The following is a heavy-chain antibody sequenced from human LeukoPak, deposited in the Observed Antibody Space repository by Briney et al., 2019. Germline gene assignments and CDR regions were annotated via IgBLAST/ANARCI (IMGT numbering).Heavy chain of an antibody. CDR3: ARVPSAVIVATSYYFDY. D-gene: IGHD5-12*01. Sequence: GGSLRLSCAASGFTFSSYSMNWVRQAPGKGLEWVSYISSSSSTIYYADSVKGRFTISRDNAKNSLYLQMNSLRAEDTAVYYCARVPSAVIVATSYYFDYWGQGTLVTVSS. V-gene: IGHV3-48*01. J-gene: IGHJ4*02. CDR2: ISSSSSTI. CDR1: GFTFSSYS.